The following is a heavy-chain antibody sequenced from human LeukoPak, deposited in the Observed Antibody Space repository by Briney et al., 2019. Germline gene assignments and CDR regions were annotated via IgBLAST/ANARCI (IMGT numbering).Heavy chain of an antibody. CDR1: GGSISSSSYY. J-gene: IGHJ5*02. D-gene: IGHD2-2*02. Sequence: PSETLSLTCTVSGGSISSSSYYWGWIRQPPGKGLEWIGSIYYSGSTYYNPSLKSRVTISVDTSKNQFSLKLGSVTAADTAVYYCARANDIVVVPAAINWFDPWGQGTLVTVSS. CDR2: IYYSGST. CDR3: ARANDIVVVPAAINWFDP. V-gene: IGHV4-39*01.